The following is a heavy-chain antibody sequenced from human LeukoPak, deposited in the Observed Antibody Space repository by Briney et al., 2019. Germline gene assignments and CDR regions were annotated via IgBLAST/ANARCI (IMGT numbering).Heavy chain of an antibody. CDR1: GFTVSTNY. J-gene: IGHJ4*02. D-gene: IGHD4-17*01. V-gene: IGHV3-66*01. CDR2: IYSGGGT. Sequence: PGGSLRLSCAASGFTVSTNYMSWVRQAPGKGLEWVSLIYSGGGTYYADSMRGRFTISRDNSRNTLSLQMNSLRVDDTAVYYCARGFRSVTTWGYFDYWGQGALVTVSS. CDR3: ARGFRSVTTWGYFDY.